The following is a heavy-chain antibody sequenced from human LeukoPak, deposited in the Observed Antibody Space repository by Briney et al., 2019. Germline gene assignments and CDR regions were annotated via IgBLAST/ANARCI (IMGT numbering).Heavy chain of an antibody. CDR3: ARDWYSNFDY. J-gene: IGHJ4*02. V-gene: IGHV3-30*02. D-gene: IGHD1-26*01. CDR1: GFVFSKNG. CDR2: VRHDESKK. Sequence: GGSLRLSCEASGFVFSKNGMHWVRQAPGKGLEWVAFVRHDESKKEYADSVKGRFTISRDNSKNTLSLQMNSLRADDTAVYYCARDWYSNFDYWGQGTLVTVSS.